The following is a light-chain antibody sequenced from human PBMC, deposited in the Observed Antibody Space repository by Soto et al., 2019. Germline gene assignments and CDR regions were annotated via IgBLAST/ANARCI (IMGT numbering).Light chain of an antibody. CDR2: EVN. CDR1: SSNVGSYKL. J-gene: IGLJ1*01. Sequence: QSVLTQPASVSGSPGQSITISCTGTSSNVGSYKLVSWYQQHPGKAPKLMIFEVNKRPSGVSNRFSGSKSGNTASLTISGLKVDDEADYYCCSSGGSPTYLFGTGTKLTVL. CDR3: CSSGGSPTYL. V-gene: IGLV2-23*02.